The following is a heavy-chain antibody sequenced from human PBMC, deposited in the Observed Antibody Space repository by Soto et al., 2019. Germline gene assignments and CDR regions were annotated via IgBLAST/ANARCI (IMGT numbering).Heavy chain of an antibody. CDR1: GGSFSGYY. Sequence: PSETLSLTCAVYGGSFSGYYWSWIRQPPGKGLEWIGEINHSGSTNYNPSLKSRVTISVDTSKNQFSLKLSSVTAADTAVYYCAAHANYDSSGYYHYEEVDYWGQGTLVTVSS. CDR2: INHSGST. J-gene: IGHJ4*02. D-gene: IGHD3-22*01. CDR3: AAHANYDSSGYYHYEEVDY. V-gene: IGHV4-34*01.